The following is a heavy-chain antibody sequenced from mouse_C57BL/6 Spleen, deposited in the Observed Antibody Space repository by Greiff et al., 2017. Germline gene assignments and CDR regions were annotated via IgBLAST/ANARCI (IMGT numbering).Heavy chain of an antibody. J-gene: IGHJ2*01. CDR1: GYTFTSYW. CDR3: ARRTTVVFDY. Sequence: VQLQQSGAELVRPGTSVKLSCKASGYTFTSYWMHWVKQRPGQGLEWIGVIDPSDSYTNYNQKFKGKATLTVDTSSSTAYMQLSSLTSEDSAVYYCARRTTVVFDYWGQGTTLTVSS. CDR2: IDPSDSYT. D-gene: IGHD1-1*01. V-gene: IGHV1-59*01.